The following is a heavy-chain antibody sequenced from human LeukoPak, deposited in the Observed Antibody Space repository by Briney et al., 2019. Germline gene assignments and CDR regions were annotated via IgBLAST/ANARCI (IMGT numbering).Heavy chain of an antibody. CDR2: INHSGTT. Sequence: SETLSLTCAVYGGSFSGYDWTWIRQPPGKGLQWIGEINHSGTTNYNPSLKSRVTISVDTSKNQFSLKLSSVTAADTAVYYCARGSRWQWLVRYNWFDPWGQGTLVTVSS. V-gene: IGHV4-34*01. D-gene: IGHD6-19*01. CDR1: GGSFSGYD. CDR3: ARGSRWQWLVRYNWFDP. J-gene: IGHJ5*02.